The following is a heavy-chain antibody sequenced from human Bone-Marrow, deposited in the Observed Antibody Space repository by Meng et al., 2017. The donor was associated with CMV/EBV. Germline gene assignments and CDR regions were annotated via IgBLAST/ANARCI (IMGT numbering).Heavy chain of an antibody. CDR1: GFTVSTNY. CDR2: LYSGGST. Sequence: GESLKISCSASGFTVSTNYMSWVRQTPGKGLEWVTALYSGGSTYYADSVKGRFTISRDNSKNILYLQIDSLRADDTAVYYCARVNWAAQYKWFDPWGQGTLVTCYS. D-gene: IGHD2-15*01. J-gene: IGHJ5*01. V-gene: IGHV3-53*01. CDR3: ARVNWAAQYKWFDP.